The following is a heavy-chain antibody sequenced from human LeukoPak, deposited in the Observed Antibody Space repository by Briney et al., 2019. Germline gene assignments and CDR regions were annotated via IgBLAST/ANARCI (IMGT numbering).Heavy chain of an antibody. CDR1: GYTFTSYG. CDR3: ARGNWNYASLGY. J-gene: IGHJ4*02. CDR2: INPSGGST. D-gene: IGHD1-7*01. V-gene: IGHV1-46*01. Sequence: ASVKVSCKASGYTFTSYGISWVRQAPGQGLEWMGIINPSGGSTSYAQKFQGRVTMTRDMSTSTVYMELSSLRSEDTAVYYCARGNWNYASLGYWGQGTLVTVSS.